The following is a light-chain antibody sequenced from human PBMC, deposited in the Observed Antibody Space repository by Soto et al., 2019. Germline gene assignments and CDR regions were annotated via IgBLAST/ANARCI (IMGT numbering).Light chain of an antibody. CDR3: QHYNSYSEA. CDR1: QTISSW. J-gene: IGKJ1*01. CDR2: KAS. Sequence: DIQMTQSPSTLSGSVGDRVTITCRASQTISSWLAWYQQKPGKAPKLLIYKASTLKSGVRSRFSGSGSGTGCTLTSSSLQPDDFATYYCQHYNSYSEAFGQGTKVELK. V-gene: IGKV1-5*03.